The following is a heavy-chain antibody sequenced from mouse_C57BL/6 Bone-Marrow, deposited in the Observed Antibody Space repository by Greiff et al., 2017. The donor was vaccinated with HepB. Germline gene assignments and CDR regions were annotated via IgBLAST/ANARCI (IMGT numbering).Heavy chain of an antibody. V-gene: IGHV5-12*01. D-gene: IGHD2-5*01. J-gene: IGHJ3*01. CDR1: GFTFSDYY. Sequence: EVMLVESGGGLVQPGGSLKLSCAASGFTFSDYYMYWVRQTPEKRLEWVAYISNGGGSTYYPDTVKGRFTISRDNAKNTLYLQMSRLKSEDTAMYYCARRYYSNYGFAYWGQGTLVTVSA. CDR2: ISNGGGST. CDR3: ARRYYSNYGFAY.